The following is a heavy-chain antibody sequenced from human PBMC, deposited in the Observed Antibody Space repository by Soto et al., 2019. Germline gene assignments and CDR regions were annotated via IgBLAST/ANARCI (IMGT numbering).Heavy chain of an antibody. CDR1: GFTFSSYA. D-gene: IGHD3-22*01. CDR2: ISYDGSNK. V-gene: IGHV3-30-3*01. CDR3: ARDLGYYDSSGLGI. Sequence: QVQLVESGGGVVQPGRSLRLSCAASGFTFSSYAMHWVRQAPGKGLEWVAVISYDGSNKYYADSVKGRFTISRDNSKHTLYLQMNSLRAEDTAVYYCARDLGYYDSSGLGIWGQGTMVTVSS. J-gene: IGHJ3*02.